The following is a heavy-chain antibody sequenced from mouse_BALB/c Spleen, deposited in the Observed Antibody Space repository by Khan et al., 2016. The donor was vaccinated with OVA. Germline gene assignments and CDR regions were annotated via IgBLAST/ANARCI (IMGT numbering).Heavy chain of an antibody. D-gene: IGHD4-1*01. Sequence: QVQLQQPGAELVKPGTSVKLSCKASGYTFTNYFMHWVRQRPGQGLEWIGEIYPCNGRTDYNEKFKNKASLTLDRSSTTAYMELRSLTSEDSAVYYCARRAYLGNYFDYWGQGTTLTLSS. CDR3: ARRAYLGNYFDY. V-gene: IGHV1S81*02. CDR2: IYPCNGRT. CDR1: GYTFTNYF. J-gene: IGHJ2*01.